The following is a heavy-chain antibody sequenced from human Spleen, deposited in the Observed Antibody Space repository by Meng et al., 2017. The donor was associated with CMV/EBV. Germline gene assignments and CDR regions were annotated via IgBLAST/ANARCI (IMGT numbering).Heavy chain of an antibody. CDR3: ARALLEEDYYYCMDV. CDR1: RFTLRSYS. CDR2: ISSDSSAK. D-gene: IGHD1-1*01. V-gene: IGHV3-21*01. J-gene: IGHJ6*02. Sequence: GESLKISCAASRFTLRSYSMNWVRQAPGRGLEWVSSISSDSSAKYYADSVKGRFTISRDNAKNSLYLQMNSLRAEDTAVYYCARALLEEDYYYCMDVGGQGPTVTVSS.